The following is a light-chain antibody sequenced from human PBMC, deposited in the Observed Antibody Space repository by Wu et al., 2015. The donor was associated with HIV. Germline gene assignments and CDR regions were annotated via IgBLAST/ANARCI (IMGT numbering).Light chain of an antibody. CDR2: GAT. Sequence: EIVLTQFPGTLSLSPGERATLSCRASQRISNSYLVWYQQQPGQPPRLLVYGATNRAIGIPDRFVGSGFGTDFTLTVSRLEPEDFAVYYCQQRSNWPPTFGQGTKVEIK. CDR3: QQRSNWPPT. CDR1: QRISNSY. J-gene: IGKJ1*01. V-gene: IGKV3D-20*02.